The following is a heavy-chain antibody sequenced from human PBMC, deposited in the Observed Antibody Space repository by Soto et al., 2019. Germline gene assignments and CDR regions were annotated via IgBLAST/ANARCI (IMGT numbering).Heavy chain of an antibody. V-gene: IGHV5-51*01. CDR1: GFTFSSYG. CDR3: ARVPDSSLGTMDV. J-gene: IGHJ6*02. CDR2: MFPGDSDT. Sequence: PGGSLRLACGASGFTFSSYGMHWVRQLPGQGLEWMGVMFPGDSDTRYSPSFQGQVTMSADPSTNTAYLEWSSLKAADSAMYYCARVPDSSLGTMDVWGQGTTVTVSS. D-gene: IGHD6-19*01.